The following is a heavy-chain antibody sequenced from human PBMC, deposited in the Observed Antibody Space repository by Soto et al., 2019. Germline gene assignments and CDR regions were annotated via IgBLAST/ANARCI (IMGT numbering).Heavy chain of an antibody. V-gene: IGHV4-39*01. CDR1: GGSISSSSYY. D-gene: IGHD3-3*01. CDR3: ASVKGDDFWSGYYRALYYYYGMDV. CDR2: IYYSGST. Sequence: TLSLTCTVSGGSISSSSYYWGWIRQPPGKGLEWIGSIYYSGSTYYNPSLRSRVTISVDTSKNQFSLKLSSVTAADTAVYYCASVKGDDFWSGYYRALYYYYGMDVWGQGTTVTVSS. J-gene: IGHJ6*02.